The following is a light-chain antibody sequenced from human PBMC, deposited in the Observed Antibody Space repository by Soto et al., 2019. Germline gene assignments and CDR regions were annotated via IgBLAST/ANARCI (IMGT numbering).Light chain of an antibody. CDR3: QQIHSYPVT. J-gene: IGKJ4*01. CDR1: QDISSH. CDR2: SAS. V-gene: IGKV1-9*01. Sequence: DIQLTQSPAFLSTSVGDKVTITCRASQDISSHLAWYQQKPGKAPNLLVYSASTLQRGVPSRFSGSGSGTEFTLTLSSLQPEDFASYFCQQIHSYPVTFGGGTKVEIE.